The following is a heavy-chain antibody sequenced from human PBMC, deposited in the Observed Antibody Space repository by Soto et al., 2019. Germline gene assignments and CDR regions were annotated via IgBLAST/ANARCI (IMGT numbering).Heavy chain of an antibody. CDR3: ASSFTSSQWRYGMDV. J-gene: IGHJ6*02. D-gene: IGHD2-2*01. V-gene: IGHV1-18*01. Sequence: ASVKVSCKASGDTFTSYGISWVRQAPGQGLEWMGWISAYNGNTNYAQKLQGRVTMTTDTSTSTAYMELRSLRSDDTAVYYCASSFTSSQWRYGMDVWGQGTTVTFSS. CDR1: GDTFTSYG. CDR2: ISAYNGNT.